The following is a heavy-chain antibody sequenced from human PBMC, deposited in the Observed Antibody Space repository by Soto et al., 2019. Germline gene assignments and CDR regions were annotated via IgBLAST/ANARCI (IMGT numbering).Heavy chain of an antibody. D-gene: IGHD3-10*01. CDR3: AKDGRGSGSHYNSFGY. J-gene: IGHJ4*02. CDR1: GFTVGNND. CDR2: IYSTGTT. V-gene: IGHV3-53*01. Sequence: EVQLVESGGGWIQPGGSLTLSCAASGFTVGNNDMSWVRQAPGQGLEWVSLIYSTGTTKYADSVKDRFTVSRDNAKNTLYLQMNSLRAEDTAVYYWAKDGRGSGSHYNSFGYWGQGTLVTVSS.